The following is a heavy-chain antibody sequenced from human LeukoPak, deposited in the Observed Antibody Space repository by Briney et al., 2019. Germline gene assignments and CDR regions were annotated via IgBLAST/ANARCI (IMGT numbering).Heavy chain of an antibody. CDR3: ARVTQNYAFDI. Sequence: ASVKVSCKASGYTFTGYYMHWVRQAPGQGLEWMGRINPNSGGTNYAQKFQGRVTMTRDTSISTACMELSRLRSDDTAVYYCARVTQNYAFDIWGQGTMVTVSS. J-gene: IGHJ3*02. CDR2: INPNSGGT. CDR1: GYTFTGYY. D-gene: IGHD1-7*01. V-gene: IGHV1-2*06.